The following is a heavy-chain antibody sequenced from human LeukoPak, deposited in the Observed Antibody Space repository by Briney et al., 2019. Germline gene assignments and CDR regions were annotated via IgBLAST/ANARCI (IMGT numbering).Heavy chain of an antibody. V-gene: IGHV4-30-4*01. Sequence: SESLSLTCTVSGGSISSGDYYWCWIRQPPGKGLEWIGYIYYSRSTYYNPSLKSRVTISVDTSKNQFSLKLSSVTAADTAVYYCASGTGDYFDYWGQEPWSPSPQ. CDR2: IYYSRST. CDR3: ASGTGDYFDY. D-gene: IGHD7-27*01. J-gene: IGHJ4*01. CDR1: GGSISSGDYY.